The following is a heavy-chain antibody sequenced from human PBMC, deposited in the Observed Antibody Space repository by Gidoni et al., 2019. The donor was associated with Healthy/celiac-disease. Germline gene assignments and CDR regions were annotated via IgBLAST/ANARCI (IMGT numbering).Heavy chain of an antibody. Sequence: QVQLVQSGTEVKKPVASVKVSCKASGYTFTSYDINWVRQAPGQGLEWMGWMNPNSGNTGYAKKFQDRVTMTRNTSISTAYMELSSVGSEDTAVYYCARAYYDFWSGYRDYWGQGTLVTVSS. CDR1: GYTFTSYD. V-gene: IGHV1-8*01. CDR3: ARAYYDFWSGYRDY. CDR2: MNPNSGNT. J-gene: IGHJ4*02. D-gene: IGHD3-3*01.